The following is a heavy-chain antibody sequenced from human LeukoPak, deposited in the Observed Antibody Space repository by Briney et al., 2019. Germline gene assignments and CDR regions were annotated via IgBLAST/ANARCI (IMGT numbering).Heavy chain of an antibody. J-gene: IGHJ5*01. CDR3: AKASGGSSGRSDS. CDR2: VSGSGGST. CDR1: GFTFGRYA. V-gene: IGHV3-23*01. Sequence: PGGSLRLSCAASGFTFGRYAMSWVRQAPGKGLEWLSVVSGSGGSTYYADSVKGRFTISRDNSKSTLFLQMNSLMAEDTAVYYCAKASGGSSGRSDSWGQGTLATVST. D-gene: IGHD6-19*01.